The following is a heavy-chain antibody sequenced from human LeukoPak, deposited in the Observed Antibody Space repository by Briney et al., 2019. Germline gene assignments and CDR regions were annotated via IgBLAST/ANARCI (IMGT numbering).Heavy chain of an antibody. CDR2: INWNGDST. D-gene: IGHD1-1*01. Sequence: GGSLRLSCVASGFSFDDYGMMWVRQAPGKGLEWVSGINWNGDSTAYADSVKGRFTISRDNAKNSLYLQMDSLRGEDTAWYYCARASWVSNADAVCWGQGTLVTVTS. CDR1: GFSFDDYG. J-gene: IGHJ4*02. CDR3: ARASWVSNADAVC. V-gene: IGHV3-20*04.